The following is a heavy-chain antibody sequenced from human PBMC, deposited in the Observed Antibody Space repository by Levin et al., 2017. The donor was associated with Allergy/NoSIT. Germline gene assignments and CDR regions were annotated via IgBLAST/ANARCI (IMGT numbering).Heavy chain of an antibody. V-gene: IGHV3-23*01. D-gene: IGHD3-3*01. Sequence: LSLTCAASRFPFSSHAMSWVRQAPGKGLEWASTISGSGVSTYYADSVKGRFTISRDNSKNTLYLQMNSLRAEDTAVYYCARGALFGVAPNWFDPWGQGTLVTVSS. CDR1: RFPFSSHA. CDR3: ARGALFGVAPNWFDP. CDR2: ISGSGVST. J-gene: IGHJ5*02.